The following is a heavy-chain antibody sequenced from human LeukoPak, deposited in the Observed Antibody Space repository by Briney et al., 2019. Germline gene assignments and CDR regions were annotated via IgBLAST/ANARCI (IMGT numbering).Heavy chain of an antibody. CDR1: GYSFTTYY. Sequence: SVRVSCKASGYSFTTYYIHWLRQAPGQGLEWMGRIIPIVGIANYAQSIQGRVTITADKATTTAYMELRSLRSEDTAVDYCARDFRSYRFDPYYYGMDVWGQGTTVTVSS. V-gene: IGHV1-69*04. CDR3: ARDFRSYRFDPYYYGMDV. CDR2: IIPIVGIA. D-gene: IGHD3-16*02. J-gene: IGHJ6*02.